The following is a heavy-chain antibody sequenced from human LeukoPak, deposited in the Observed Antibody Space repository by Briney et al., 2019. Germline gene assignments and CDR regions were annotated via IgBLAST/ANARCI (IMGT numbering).Heavy chain of an antibody. J-gene: IGHJ4*02. D-gene: IGHD3-22*01. CDR2: IYYSGIT. V-gene: IGHV4-61*08. CDR1: GGSISSGDYY. CDR3: ARQASHYYYDSSGYYDS. Sequence: PSQTLSLTCTVSGGSISSGDYYWSWIRQPPGKGLEWIGYIYYSGITNYNPSLKSRVTISVDTSESQFSLKLSSVTAADTAVYYCARQASHYYYDSSGYYDSWGQGTLVTVSS.